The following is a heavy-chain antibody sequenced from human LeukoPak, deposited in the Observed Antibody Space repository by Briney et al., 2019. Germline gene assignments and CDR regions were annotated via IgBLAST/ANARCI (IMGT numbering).Heavy chain of an antibody. Sequence: GRSLRLSYAASGFTFDDYAMHWVRQAPGKGLEWVSDISWNSGSIGYADSVKGRFTISRDNAKNSLYLQMNSLRAEDTALYYCAKDNRARYSSGPNWFDPWGQGTLVTVSS. CDR1: GFTFDDYA. J-gene: IGHJ5*02. CDR3: AKDNRARYSSGPNWFDP. D-gene: IGHD6-19*01. V-gene: IGHV3-9*01. CDR2: ISWNSGSI.